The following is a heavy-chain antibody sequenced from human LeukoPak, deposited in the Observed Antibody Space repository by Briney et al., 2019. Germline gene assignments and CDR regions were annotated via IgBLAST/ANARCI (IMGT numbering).Heavy chain of an antibody. CDR3: ARQNPYYSDTTGPY. D-gene: IGHD3-22*01. V-gene: IGHV4-61*02. CDR2: IYTSGST. J-gene: IGHJ4*02. Sequence: SETLSLTCTVSGGSISSGSYYWSWIRQPAGKGLEWIGRIYTSGSTNYNPSLKSRVTISVDTSKNQFSLKLSSVTAADTAVYYCARQNPYYSDTTGPYWGQGTLVTVSS. CDR1: GGSISSGSYY.